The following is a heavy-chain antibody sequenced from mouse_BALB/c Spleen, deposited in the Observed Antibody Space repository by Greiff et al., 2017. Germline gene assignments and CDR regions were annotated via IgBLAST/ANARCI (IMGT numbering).Heavy chain of an antibody. D-gene: IGHD2-3*01. CDR3: ARSDGYLYAMDY. Sequence: VQLQQSAAELVRPGASVKMSCKASGYTFTSYTMHWVKQTPGQGLEWIGYINPSSGYTEYHQKFKDKTTLTADKSSSTAYMQLSSLTSEDSAVYYCARSDGYLYAMDYWGQGTSVTVSS. J-gene: IGHJ4*01. V-gene: IGHV1-4*02. CDR1: GYTFTSYT. CDR2: INPSSGYT.